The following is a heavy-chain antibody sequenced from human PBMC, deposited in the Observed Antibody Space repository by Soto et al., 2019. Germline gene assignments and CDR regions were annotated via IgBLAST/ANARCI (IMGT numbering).Heavy chain of an antibody. D-gene: IGHD5-12*01. J-gene: IGHJ4*02. CDR2: ISWNSGSI. Sequence: ESGGGLVQPGRSLRLSCAASGFTFDDYAMHWVRQAPGKGLEWVSGISWNSGSIGYADSVKGRFTISRDNAKNSLYLQMNSLRAEDTALYYCAKVMKRATSNYFDYWGQGTLVTVSS. CDR3: AKVMKRATSNYFDY. V-gene: IGHV3-9*01. CDR1: GFTFDDYA.